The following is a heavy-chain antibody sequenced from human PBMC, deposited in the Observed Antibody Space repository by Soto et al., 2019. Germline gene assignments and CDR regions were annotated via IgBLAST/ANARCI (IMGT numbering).Heavy chain of an antibody. Sequence: QITLKESGPTLVKPTQTLTLTCTVSGFSLSTSGVGVGWIRQSPGKALEWLALIYWDDDKRYSPSLKSRLTITKDTSKHQVVLITTNLDPLDTGTYYCAHRGGSAYAYWGQGTLVTVSS. CDR2: IYWDDDK. D-gene: IGHD2-15*01. J-gene: IGHJ4*02. V-gene: IGHV2-5*02. CDR1: GFSLSTSGVG. CDR3: AHRGGSAYAY.